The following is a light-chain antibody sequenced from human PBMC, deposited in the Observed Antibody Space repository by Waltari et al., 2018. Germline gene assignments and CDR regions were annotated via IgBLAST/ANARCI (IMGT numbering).Light chain of an antibody. CDR3: QQYYSSPFS. CDR1: QSLLYDSNDNNY. V-gene: IGKV4-1*01. Sequence: DIVLTQSPDYLAVSLGERAPINCKSSQSLLYDSNDNNYLAWYQQKTGQPPKVRIYWASTRECRVPDRVGGCGSVTDFTLTITSLQAEGVAVYFCQQYYSSPFSFGPGTKVDIK. CDR2: WAS. J-gene: IGKJ3*01.